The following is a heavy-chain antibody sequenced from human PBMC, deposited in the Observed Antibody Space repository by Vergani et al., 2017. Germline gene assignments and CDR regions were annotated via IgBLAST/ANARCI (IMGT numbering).Heavy chain of an antibody. D-gene: IGHD2-15*01. Sequence: TASGFTFSSYAMSWVRQAPGKGLEWVSVISGTGGSTYYADSVKGRFTISRDNSKNTLYLQMNSLRPEDTAVYYCAKDWGYCSAASCGNYWGQGTTVTVSS. J-gene: IGHJ6*02. CDR2: ISGTGGST. CDR1: GFTFSSYA. V-gene: IGHV3-23*01. CDR3: AKDWGYCSAASCGNY.